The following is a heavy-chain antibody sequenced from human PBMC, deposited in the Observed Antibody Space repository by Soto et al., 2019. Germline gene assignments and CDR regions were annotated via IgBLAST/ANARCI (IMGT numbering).Heavy chain of an antibody. CDR2: IYPGDSDT. Sequence: GESLKISCKGSGYSFTSYWIGWVRQMPGKGLEWMGIIYPGDSDTRYSPSFQGQVTISADKSISTAYLQWSSLKASDTAMYYCARLSVSTTVTTYGMDVWGQGTTVTVSS. CDR3: ARLSVSTTVTTYGMDV. CDR1: GYSFTSYW. V-gene: IGHV5-51*01. D-gene: IGHD4-4*01. J-gene: IGHJ6*02.